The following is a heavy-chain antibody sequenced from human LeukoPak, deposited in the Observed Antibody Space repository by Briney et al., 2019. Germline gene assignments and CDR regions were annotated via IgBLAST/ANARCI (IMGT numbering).Heavy chain of an antibody. Sequence: GGSLRLSCAASGFTFSSYAMSWVRQAPGKGLEWVGAISGSVGSTYYADSVKGRFTISTDNSKNTLYLQMNSLRAEDTAVYYCAKDAYYYDSSGYYGLDYWGQGTLVTVSS. CDR1: GFTFSSYA. V-gene: IGHV3-23*01. CDR3: AKDAYYYDSSGYYGLDY. D-gene: IGHD3-22*01. CDR2: ISGSVGST. J-gene: IGHJ4*02.